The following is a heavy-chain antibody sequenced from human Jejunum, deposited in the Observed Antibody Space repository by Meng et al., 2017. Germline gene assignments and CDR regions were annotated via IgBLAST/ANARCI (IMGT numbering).Heavy chain of an antibody. J-gene: IGHJ4*02. Sequence: VQLVESGGGLVEPGGSLTLSCAASGFTVSTYAMHWVRQAPGKGLVWVSQIKPDGRTTAYADSVKGRFTISRDDAKNTVYLEMNSLRAEDASVYYCARDWDWVVWDYWGQGTLVTVSS. V-gene: IGHV3-74*01. CDR2: IKPDGRTT. CDR1: GFTVSTYA. CDR3: ARDWDWVVWDY. D-gene: IGHD3/OR15-3a*01.